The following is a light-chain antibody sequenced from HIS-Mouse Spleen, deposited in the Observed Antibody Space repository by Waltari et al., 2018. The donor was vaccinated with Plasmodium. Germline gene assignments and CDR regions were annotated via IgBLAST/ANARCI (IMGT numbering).Light chain of an antibody. V-gene: IGLV3-19*01. Sequence: SSELTQDTAVSVALGQTVRITCQGASLRSSYATWYHKKPGQAPVLVIYGKNNRPSGNPDRFSGSSSGNTASLTITGAQAEDEADYYCNSRDSSGTHGVFGGGTKLTVL. J-gene: IGLJ2*01. CDR1: SLRSSY. CDR2: GKN. CDR3: NSRDSSGTHGV.